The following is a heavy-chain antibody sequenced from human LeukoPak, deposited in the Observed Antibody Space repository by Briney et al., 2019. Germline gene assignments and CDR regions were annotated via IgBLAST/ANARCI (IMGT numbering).Heavy chain of an antibody. J-gene: IGHJ3*02. CDR1: GGSISSYY. CDR2: IYYSGST. CDR3: ARDLGVMVRAFDI. Sequence: PSETLSLTCTVSGGSISSYYWSWIRQPPGKRLEWIGYIYYSGSTSYNPSLKSRVTISVDTSKNQISLMLSSVTAADTAVYYCARDLGVMVRAFDIWGQGTMVTVSS. V-gene: IGHV4-59*01. D-gene: IGHD5-18*01.